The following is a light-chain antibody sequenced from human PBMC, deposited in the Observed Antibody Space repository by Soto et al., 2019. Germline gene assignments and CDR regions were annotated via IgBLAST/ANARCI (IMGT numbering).Light chain of an antibody. CDR1: QSVNSY. J-gene: IGKJ1*01. Sequence: EIVLTQSPASLSLSPGERATLSCRASQSVNSYLAWYQQKPGQAPRLLIYGASSGATGIPARFSGSGSGTEFTLTINSLQSEDVAVYYCQQYNDWPRTFGPGTKVDIK. V-gene: IGKV3-15*01. CDR2: GAS. CDR3: QQYNDWPRT.